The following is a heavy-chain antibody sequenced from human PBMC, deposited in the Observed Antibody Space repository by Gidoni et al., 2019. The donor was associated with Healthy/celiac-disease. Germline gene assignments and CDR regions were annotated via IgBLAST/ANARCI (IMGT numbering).Heavy chain of an antibody. V-gene: IGHV1-8*01. D-gene: IGHD6-19*01. Sequence: QVQLVQSGAEVKKPGAAVKVACKASGYTFTSYDINWVRQATGQGLEWMGWMNPNSGNTGYAQKFQGRVPMPRNTSISTAYMELSSLRSEDTAVYYCARNRAVAGKGTVDWFDPWGQGTLVTVSS. CDR3: ARNRAVAGKGTVDWFDP. CDR2: MNPNSGNT. CDR1: GYTFTSYD. J-gene: IGHJ5*02.